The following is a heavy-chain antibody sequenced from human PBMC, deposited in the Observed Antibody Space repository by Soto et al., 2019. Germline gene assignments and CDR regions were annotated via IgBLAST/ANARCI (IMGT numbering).Heavy chain of an antibody. CDR3: ARTRAGYSYGYNIDY. D-gene: IGHD5-18*01. CDR2: ISGSGVSI. J-gene: IGHJ4*02. Sequence: GGSLRLSCAASGFIFSDYAMTWVRQAPGKGLEWVSVISGSGVSIYYTDSVRGRFTISRDNSKNTLYLQMHSLRPEDTAVYYCARTRAGYSYGYNIDYWGQGTLVTVSS. CDR1: GFIFSDYA. V-gene: IGHV3-23*01.